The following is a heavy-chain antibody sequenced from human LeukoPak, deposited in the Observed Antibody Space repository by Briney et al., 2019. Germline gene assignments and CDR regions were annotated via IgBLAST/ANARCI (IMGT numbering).Heavy chain of an antibody. CDR2: ISTTGSAI. CDR1: GFTFSTFE. V-gene: IGHV3-48*03. D-gene: IGHD2-2*01. Sequence: GGSLRLSCAASGFTFSTFEMNWVRQAPGKGLEWVSYISTTGSAIYYADSAKGRFTISRDNAKNSLYLQMNSLRAEDTAVYYCARRYCSSSSCTFDDWGQGTLVTVSS. CDR3: ARRYCSSSSCTFDD. J-gene: IGHJ4*02.